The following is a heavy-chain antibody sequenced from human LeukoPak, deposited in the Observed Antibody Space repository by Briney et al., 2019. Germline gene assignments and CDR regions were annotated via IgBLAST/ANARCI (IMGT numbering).Heavy chain of an antibody. CDR3: ARGENPYDY. J-gene: IGHJ4*02. CDR1: GYTFTYYV. V-gene: IGHV1-18*01. CDR2: INAYKGNT. Sequence: ASVKVSCKTSGYTFTYYVISWVRQAPGQGLEWMGWINAYKGNTNDAQKFQGRVTMTTDTSTSTAYMELRSLRSDDTAVYYCARGENPYDYWGQGTLVSVSS. D-gene: IGHD1-14*01.